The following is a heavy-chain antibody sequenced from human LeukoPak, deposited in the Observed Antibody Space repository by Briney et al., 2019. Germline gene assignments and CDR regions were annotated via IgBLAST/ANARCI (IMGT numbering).Heavy chain of an antibody. CDR3: AKEFGYDSSGYVDY. Sequence: GGSLRLSCAASGFTFNNFAFHWVRQAPGKGLEWVSAISGSGGSTYYADSVKGRFTISRDNSKNTLYLQMNSLRAEDTAVYYCAKEFGYDSSGYVDYWGQGTLVTVSS. D-gene: IGHD3-22*01. CDR2: ISGSGGST. CDR1: GFTFNNFA. V-gene: IGHV3-23*01. J-gene: IGHJ4*02.